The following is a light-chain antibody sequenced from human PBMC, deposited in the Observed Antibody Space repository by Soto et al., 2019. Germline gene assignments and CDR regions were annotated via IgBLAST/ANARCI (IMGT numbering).Light chain of an antibody. Sequence: EIVMTQSPATLSVSPWESVTLSCRASQSVSSNLAWHQQKPGQAPRLLIYGASTRATGIPARFSGSGSGTEFTLTISSLQSEDFAVYYCQQYTNWPRTFGQGTKVDIK. CDR2: GAS. V-gene: IGKV3-15*01. J-gene: IGKJ1*01. CDR1: QSVSSN. CDR3: QQYTNWPRT.